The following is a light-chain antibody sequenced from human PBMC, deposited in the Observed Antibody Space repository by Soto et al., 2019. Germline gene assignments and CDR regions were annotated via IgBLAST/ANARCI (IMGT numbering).Light chain of an antibody. CDR3: QQYNNWPQT. Sequence: EIVMTQSPLTLPVTPGEPASISCRSNQILLHNNGYNYLDWYMQKPGQSPQLLIYLGSNRASGVPDRFSGSGSGTEFTLTISSLQSEDFAVYYCQQYNNWPQTFGQGTKVDI. V-gene: IGKV2-28*01. J-gene: IGKJ1*01. CDR1: QILLHNNGYNY. CDR2: LGS.